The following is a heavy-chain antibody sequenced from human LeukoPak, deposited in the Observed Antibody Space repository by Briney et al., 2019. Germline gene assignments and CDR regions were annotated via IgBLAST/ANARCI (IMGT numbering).Heavy chain of an antibody. V-gene: IGHV3-30*18. D-gene: IGHD3-22*01. J-gene: IGHJ3*02. Sequence: PGESLRLSCAASGFTFSSYGMHWVRQAPGKGLEWVAVISYDGSNKYYADSVKGRFTISRDNSKNTLYLQMNSLRAEDTAVYYCAKVTRPTYYYDSSSAFDIWGQGTMVTVSS. CDR3: AKVTRPTYYYDSSSAFDI. CDR2: ISYDGSNK. CDR1: GFTFSSYG.